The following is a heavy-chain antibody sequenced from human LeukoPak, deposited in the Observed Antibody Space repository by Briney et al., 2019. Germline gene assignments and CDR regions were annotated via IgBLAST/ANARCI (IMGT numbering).Heavy chain of an antibody. CDR1: GYNFTSHW. Sequence: GESLKISCKGSGYNFTSHWISWVRQMPGKGLEWMGRLDPSDPYTNYSPSFQGHVTISADKSISTAYLQWSSLRASDIAMYYCARLRDGSLDHWGQGTLVTVSS. CDR2: LDPSDPYT. CDR3: ARLRDGSLDH. V-gene: IGHV5-10-1*01. J-gene: IGHJ4*02.